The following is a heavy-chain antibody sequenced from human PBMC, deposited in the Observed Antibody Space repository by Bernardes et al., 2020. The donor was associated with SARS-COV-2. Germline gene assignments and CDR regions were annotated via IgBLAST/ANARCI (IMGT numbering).Heavy chain of an antibody. CDR1: GYTFTAYY. J-gene: IGHJ5*02. D-gene: IGHD3-9*01. V-gene: IGHV1-46*01. CDR3: ARGHVYILRNFDGNNWFDP. Sequence: AAVKVSCKSSGYTFTAYYIHWVRQAPGQGLEWMGMINPSGGSTTYAQKFQGRVTMTGDTSTSTVYMELSSLRSDDTAVYFCARGHVYILRNFDGNNWFDPGGQGTLVAVSS. CDR2: INPSGGST.